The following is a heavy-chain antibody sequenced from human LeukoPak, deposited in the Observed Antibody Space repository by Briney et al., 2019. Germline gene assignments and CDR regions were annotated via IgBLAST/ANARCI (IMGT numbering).Heavy chain of an antibody. D-gene: IGHD3-22*01. CDR2: INPSGGST. Sequence: GASVKVSCKASGYTFTSYYMHWVRQAPGQGLEWMGIINPSGGSTSYAQKFQGRVTITTDESTSTAYMELSSLRSEDTAVYYCAISSGYYQYGDFQHWGQGTLVTVSS. CDR1: GYTFTSYY. J-gene: IGHJ1*01. V-gene: IGHV1-46*01. CDR3: AISSGYYQYGDFQH.